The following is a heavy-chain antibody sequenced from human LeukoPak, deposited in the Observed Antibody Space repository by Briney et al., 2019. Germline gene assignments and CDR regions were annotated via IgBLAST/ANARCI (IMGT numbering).Heavy chain of an antibody. J-gene: IGHJ4*02. D-gene: IGHD3-16*01. V-gene: IGHV4-4*02. CDR1: GGSITQSNC. CDR3: AREGGPYRPLDY. Sequence: PSETLSLTCDVSGGSITQSNCWTWVRQPPGKGLEWIGEVNLQGRTNYNPSLMGRVAISVDTSENDVPLQFTSVTAADTAVYYCAREGGPYRPLDYSGQGTLVTVS. CDR2: VNLQGRT.